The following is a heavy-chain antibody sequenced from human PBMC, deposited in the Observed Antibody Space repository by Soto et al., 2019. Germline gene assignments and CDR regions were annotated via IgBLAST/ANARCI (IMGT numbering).Heavy chain of an antibody. V-gene: IGHV3-11*01. CDR1: GFNFGDYY. D-gene: IGHD3-22*01. CDR3: AKERVTMIVVVITTGHDAFDI. CDR2: ISGSGGST. J-gene: IGHJ3*02. Sequence: QVQLVESGGGLVKPGGSLRLSCAASGFNFGDYYMTWIRQAPGKGLEWVSYISGSGGSTYYADSVKGRFTISRDNSKNTLYLQMNSLRAEDTAVYYCAKERVTMIVVVITTGHDAFDIWGQGTMVTVSS.